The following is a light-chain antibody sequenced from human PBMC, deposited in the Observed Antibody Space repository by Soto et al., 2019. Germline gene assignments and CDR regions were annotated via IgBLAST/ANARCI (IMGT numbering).Light chain of an antibody. V-gene: IGKV1-39*01. J-gene: IGKJ5*01. Sequence: DIQMTQSPSTLSASVGDRVTITCRASQSIGTNLNWYQQRPGKAPKLLIYAVSSLQSGVSSRFSGSGSGTDLALTSSSLQPEDFATYYCQQLKSYVTFGQGTRLEIK. CDR2: AVS. CDR1: QSIGTN. CDR3: QQLKSYVT.